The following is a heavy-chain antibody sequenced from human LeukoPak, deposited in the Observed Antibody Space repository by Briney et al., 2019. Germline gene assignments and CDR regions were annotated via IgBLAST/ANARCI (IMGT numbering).Heavy chain of an antibody. Sequence: GGSLRLSCAASGFTFSDSAMTWVRQAPGKGLEWVSLISFSGGSTYYADSVKGRFTISRDNSQATLYLQIHSLRAEDTAMYYCARDMELSTWGRGTMVTVSS. CDR1: GFTFSDSA. CDR2: ISFSGGST. V-gene: IGHV3-23*01. CDR3: ARDMELST. J-gene: IGHJ3*01. D-gene: IGHD3-16*02.